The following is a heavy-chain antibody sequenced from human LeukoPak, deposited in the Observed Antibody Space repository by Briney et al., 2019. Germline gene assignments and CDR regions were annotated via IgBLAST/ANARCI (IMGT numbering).Heavy chain of an antibody. CDR1: GFTFSRFW. J-gene: IGHJ4*02. CDR2: ASSDGSST. V-gene: IGHV3-74*01. CDR3: ARDSDAGFDY. Sequence: GSLRLSCIGSGFTFSRFWMHWVRQAPGKGLEWVSRASSDGSSTVYADSVKGRFTISRDNAKKTLYLQMNSLRVEDTARYYCARDSDAGFDYWGRGTLVTVSS.